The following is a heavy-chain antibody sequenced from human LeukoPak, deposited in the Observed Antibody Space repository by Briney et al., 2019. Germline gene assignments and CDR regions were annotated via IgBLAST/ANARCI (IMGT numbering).Heavy chain of an antibody. CDR1: GFTFSSYS. Sequence: GGSLRLSCAASGFTFSSYSMNWVRQAPGKGLEWVSSISSSSSYICYADSVKGRFTISRDNAKNSLYLQMNSLRAEDTAVYYCAVYTQWLVYWGQGTLVTVSS. J-gene: IGHJ4*02. V-gene: IGHV3-21*01. D-gene: IGHD6-19*01. CDR2: ISSSSSYI. CDR3: AVYTQWLVY.